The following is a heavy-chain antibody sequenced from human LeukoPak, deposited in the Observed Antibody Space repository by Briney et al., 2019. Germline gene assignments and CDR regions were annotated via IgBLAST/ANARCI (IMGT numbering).Heavy chain of an antibody. CDR1: GGSISSYY. J-gene: IGHJ3*02. CDR2: IYYSGST. V-gene: IGHV4-59*08. D-gene: IGHD3-10*01. CDR3: ARHVHWFGELLGAFDI. Sequence: PSETLSLTCTVSGGSISSYYWSWIRQPPGKGLEWIGYIYYSGSTNYNPPLKSRVTISVDTSKNQFSLKLSSVTAADTAVYYCARHVHWFGELLGAFDIWGQGTMVTVSS.